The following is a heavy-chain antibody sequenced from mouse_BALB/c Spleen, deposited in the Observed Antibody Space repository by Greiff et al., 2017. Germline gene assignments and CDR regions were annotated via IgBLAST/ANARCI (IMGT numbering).Heavy chain of an antibody. Sequence: EVHLVESGPGLVKPSQSLSLTCTVTGYSITSDYAWNWIRQFPGNKLEWMGYISYSGSTSYNPSLKSRISITRDTSKNQFFLQLNSVTTEDTATYYCARGGPGFAYWGQGTLVTVSA. J-gene: IGHJ3*01. V-gene: IGHV3-2*02. CDR1: GYSITSDYA. CDR3: ARGGPGFAY. CDR2: ISYSGST.